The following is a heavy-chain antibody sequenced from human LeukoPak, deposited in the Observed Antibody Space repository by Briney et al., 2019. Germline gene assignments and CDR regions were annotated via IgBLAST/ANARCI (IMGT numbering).Heavy chain of an antibody. Sequence: SETLSLTCTVSGDSLRKSTFYWIWIRQPPGKGLEWIGSIYYSGGADYNPSLQSRVTISVDTSKNEFSLKVRSVTAADTAVYFCARTHCEGDCFSAIRYWGQGTPVTVSS. CDR3: ARTHCEGDCFSAIRY. D-gene: IGHD2-21*02. J-gene: IGHJ4*02. CDR2: IYYSGGA. CDR1: GDSLRKSTFY. V-gene: IGHV4-39*07.